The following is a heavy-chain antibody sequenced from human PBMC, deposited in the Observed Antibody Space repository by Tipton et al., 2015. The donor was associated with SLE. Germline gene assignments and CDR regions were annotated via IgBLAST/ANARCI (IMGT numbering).Heavy chain of an antibody. CDR2: IYTSGST. D-gene: IGHD5-24*01. J-gene: IGHJ4*02. CDR1: GGSISSGSYY. Sequence: TLSLTCTVSGGSISSGSYYWSWIRQPAGKGLEWIGRIYTSGSTNYNPSLKSRVTISVDTSKNQFSLKLSSVTAADTAVYYCARSVEMATITLFDYWGQGTLVTVSS. CDR3: ARSVEMATITLFDY. V-gene: IGHV4-61*02.